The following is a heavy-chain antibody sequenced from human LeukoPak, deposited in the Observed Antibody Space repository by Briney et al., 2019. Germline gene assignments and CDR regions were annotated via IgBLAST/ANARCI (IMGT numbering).Heavy chain of an antibody. J-gene: IGHJ4*02. CDR2: IYYSGST. V-gene: IGHV4-59*01. Sequence: SETLSLTCTVSGGSISSYYWSWIRQPPGKGLEWIGYIYYSGSTNYNPSLKSRVTISVDTSENQFSLKLSSVTAADTAVYYCARASGSYYTEYYFDYWGQGTLVTVSS. D-gene: IGHD1-26*01. CDR1: GGSISSYY. CDR3: ARASGSYYTEYYFDY.